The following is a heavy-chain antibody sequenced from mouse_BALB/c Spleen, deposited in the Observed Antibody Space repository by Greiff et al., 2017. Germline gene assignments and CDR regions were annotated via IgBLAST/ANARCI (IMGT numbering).Heavy chain of an antibody. CDR2: IWAGGST. V-gene: IGHV2-9*02. CDR1: GFSLTSYG. CDR3: ARAGGNYPYAMDY. Sequence: VQLKESGPGLVAPSQSLSITCTVSGFSLTSYGVHWVRQPPGKGLEWLGVIWAGGSTNYNSALMSRLSISKDNSKSQVFLKMNSLQTDDTAMYYCARAGGNYPYAMDYWGQGTSVTVSS. J-gene: IGHJ4*01. D-gene: IGHD2-1*01.